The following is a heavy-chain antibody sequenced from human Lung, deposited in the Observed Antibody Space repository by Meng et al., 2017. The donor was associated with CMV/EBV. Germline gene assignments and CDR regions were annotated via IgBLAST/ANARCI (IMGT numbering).Heavy chain of an antibody. Sequence: QVQPVQSGSEVKRPGASVKISCQASGYSFSGFYLNWARQAPGHGLEWLGRVNPISDDTHLAQKFEGRITVTRGATINTAFMELTRLRPDDTAVYYCAKSSDNGWSSWGPGTLVTVSS. CDR1: GYSFSGFY. V-gene: IGHV1-2*06. CDR3: AKSSDNGWSS. D-gene: IGHD6-19*01. J-gene: IGHJ4*01. CDR2: VNPISDDT.